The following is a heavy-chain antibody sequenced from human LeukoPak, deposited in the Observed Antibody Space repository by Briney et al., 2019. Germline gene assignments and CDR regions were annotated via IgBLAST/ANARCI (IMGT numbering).Heavy chain of an antibody. Sequence: GGSLRLSCAASGFTFSSYEMNWVRQAPGKGLEWVSYISSSDSTIYYADSVKGRFTISRDNAKNSLFLQMNSLRVEDTAVCYCARGDTAMVDYWGQGTLVTVSS. CDR3: ARGDTAMVDY. D-gene: IGHD5-18*01. J-gene: IGHJ4*02. V-gene: IGHV3-48*03. CDR1: GFTFSSYE. CDR2: ISSSDSTI.